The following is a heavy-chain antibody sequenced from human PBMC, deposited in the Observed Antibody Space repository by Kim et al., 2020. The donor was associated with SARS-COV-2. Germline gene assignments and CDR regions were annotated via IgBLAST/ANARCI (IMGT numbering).Heavy chain of an antibody. D-gene: IGHD3-10*01. J-gene: IGHJ4*02. CDR2: IKEDGSEK. Sequence: GGSLRLSCAASDFTFSSYWMSWIRQAPGRGLECVASIKEDGSEKYYVDSVKGRFTISRDNAKNSLYLQMNSLRAEDTAVYYCAKHIRGYRVYDYWGQGTLVTVSS. CDR3: AKHIRGYRVYDY. CDR1: DFTFSSYW. V-gene: IGHV3-7*01.